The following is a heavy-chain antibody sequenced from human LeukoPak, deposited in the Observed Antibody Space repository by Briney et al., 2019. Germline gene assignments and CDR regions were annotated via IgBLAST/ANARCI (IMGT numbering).Heavy chain of an antibody. D-gene: IGHD3-3*01. Sequence: SETLSLTCAVYGGSFSGYYWSWIRQPPGKGLEWIGGINHSGSTNYNPSLKSRVTISVDTSKNQFSLKLSSVTAADTAVYYCARSDPATYYDFWSGPPHYYMDVWGKGTTVTVSS. CDR1: GGSFSGYY. J-gene: IGHJ6*03. CDR2: INHSGST. V-gene: IGHV4-34*01. CDR3: ARSDPATYYDFWSGPPHYYMDV.